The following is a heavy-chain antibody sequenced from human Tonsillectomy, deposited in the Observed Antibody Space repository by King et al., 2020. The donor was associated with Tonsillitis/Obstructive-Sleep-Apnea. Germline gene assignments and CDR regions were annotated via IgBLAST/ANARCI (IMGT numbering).Heavy chain of an antibody. Sequence: VQLVESGGGLVKPGGSLILSCAASGFTFRYYYMNWIRQAPGKRLDWVLYISRSSSYSNYADSVKGRFTISRDNANNSLYLQMNSLRAEDTAVYYCARDRWYYDSSGYYLDWGQGTLVTVSS. J-gene: IGHJ4*02. CDR1: GFTFRYYY. V-gene: IGHV3-11*05. CDR2: ISRSSSYS. D-gene: IGHD3-22*01. CDR3: ARDRWYYDSSGYYLD.